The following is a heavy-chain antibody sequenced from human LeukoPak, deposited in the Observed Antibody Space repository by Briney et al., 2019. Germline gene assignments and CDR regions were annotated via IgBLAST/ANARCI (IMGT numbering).Heavy chain of an antibody. V-gene: IGHV4-61*02. CDR3: ARGQRYYYDSSGYNWFDP. J-gene: IGHJ5*02. CDR2: IYTSGST. D-gene: IGHD3-22*01. CDR1: GGSISSGSYY. Sequence: SETLSLTCTVSGGSISSGSYYWSWIRQPAGKGLEWIGRIYTSGSTNYNPSLKSRVTISVDTSKNQFSLKLSSVTAADTAVYYCARGQRYYYDSSGYNWFDPWGQGTLVTVPS.